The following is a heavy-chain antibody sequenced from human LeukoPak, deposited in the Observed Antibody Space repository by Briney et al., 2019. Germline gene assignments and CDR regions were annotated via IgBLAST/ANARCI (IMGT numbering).Heavy chain of an antibody. CDR3: ARGTARDGYNNENDY. D-gene: IGHD5-24*01. CDR2: IIPILGIA. Sequence: ASVKVSCKASGYTFTSYAISWVRQAPGQGLEWMGRIIPILGIANYAQKFQGRVTITADKSTSTAYMELSGLRSEDTAVYYCARGTARDGYNNENDYWGQGTLVTVSS. J-gene: IGHJ4*02. V-gene: IGHV1-69*04. CDR1: GYTFTSYA.